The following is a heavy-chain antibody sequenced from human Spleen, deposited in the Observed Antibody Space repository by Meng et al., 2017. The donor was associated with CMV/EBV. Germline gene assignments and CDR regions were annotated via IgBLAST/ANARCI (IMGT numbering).Heavy chain of an antibody. J-gene: IGHJ4*02. CDR3: AHGGYSYGHYYFDY. D-gene: IGHD5-18*01. Sequence: FSGFSLSTSGVGVGWIRQPPGKALEWLALIYWDDDKRYSPSLKSRLTITKDTSKNQVVLTMTNMDPVDTATYYCAHGGYSYGHYYFDYWGQGTLVTVSS. CDR1: GFSLSTSGVG. CDR2: IYWDDDK. V-gene: IGHV2-5*02.